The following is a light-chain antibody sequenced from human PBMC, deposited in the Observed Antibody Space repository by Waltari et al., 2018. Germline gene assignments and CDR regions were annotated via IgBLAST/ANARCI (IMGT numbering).Light chain of an antibody. CDR3: ELYDSSPPGYT. CDR2: GAS. V-gene: IGKV3-20*01. CDR1: QTVRSSY. Sequence: EIVLTQSPGTLSLSRGERATLSCRASQTVRSSYIAWYQQRPGQAPRLLIHGASSRATGIPDRFSGSGSGTDFTLTISGLEPDDFAVYFCELYDSSPPGYTFGQGTKLEI. J-gene: IGKJ2*01.